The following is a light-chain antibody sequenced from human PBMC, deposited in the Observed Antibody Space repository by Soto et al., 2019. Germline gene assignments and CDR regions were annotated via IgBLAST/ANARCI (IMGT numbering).Light chain of an antibody. CDR2: GAS. CDR1: QRGSSY. Sequence: ELVSKQSPAPRSLSPGERATRSCRASQRGSSYLAWYQQKPGQAPRLPIYGASNRATGIPDRFSGSGSGTEFTLTISSLPSEAMAVYARQKYKNWPPKPVGQGPQV. V-gene: IGKV3-15*01. CDR3: QKYKNWPPKP. J-gene: IGKJ1*01.